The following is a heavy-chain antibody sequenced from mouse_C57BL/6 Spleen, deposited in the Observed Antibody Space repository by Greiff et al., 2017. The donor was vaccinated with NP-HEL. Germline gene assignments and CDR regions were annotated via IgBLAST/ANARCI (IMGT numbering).Heavy chain of an antibody. CDR2: IDPSDSYT. D-gene: IGHD2-1*01. J-gene: IGHJ2*01. Sequence: QVQLQQPGAELVMPGASVKLSCKASGYTFTSYWMHWVKQRPGQGLEWIGEIDPSDSYTNYNQKFKGKSTLTVDKSSSTAYMQLSSLTSEDSAVYYCAIGDYGNYDYWGQGTTLTVSS. CDR1: GYTFTSYW. CDR3: AIGDYGNYDY. V-gene: IGHV1-69*01.